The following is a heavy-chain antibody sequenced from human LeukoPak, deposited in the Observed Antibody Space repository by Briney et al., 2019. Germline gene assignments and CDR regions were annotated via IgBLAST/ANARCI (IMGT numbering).Heavy chain of an antibody. CDR3: ARLGSWTVGNDY. D-gene: IGHD6-13*01. CDR2: IYYSGSA. CDR1: GGSISTYY. V-gene: IGHV4-59*08. Sequence: SETLSLTCTVSGGSISTYYWSWIWQPPGKGLEWIGYIYYSGSANYNPSLKSRVTISVDTSKNQFSLKLSSVTAADTAVYYCARLGSWTVGNDYWGQGTLVTVSS. J-gene: IGHJ4*02.